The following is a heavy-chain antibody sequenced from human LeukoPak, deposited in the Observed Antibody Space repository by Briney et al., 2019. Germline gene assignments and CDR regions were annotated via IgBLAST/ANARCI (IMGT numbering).Heavy chain of an antibody. V-gene: IGHV4-39*01. CDR2: IYYSGST. D-gene: IGHD2-15*01. CDR3: ARLYIVVVVAATSSMIGDAFDI. Sequence: PGGSLRLSCAASGFTFSDHYMDWIRQPPGKGLEWIGSIYYSGSTYYNPSLKSRVTISVDTSKNQFSLKLSSVTAADTAVYYCARLYIVVVVAATSSMIGDAFDIWGQGTMVTVSS. J-gene: IGHJ3*02. CDR1: GFTFSDHY.